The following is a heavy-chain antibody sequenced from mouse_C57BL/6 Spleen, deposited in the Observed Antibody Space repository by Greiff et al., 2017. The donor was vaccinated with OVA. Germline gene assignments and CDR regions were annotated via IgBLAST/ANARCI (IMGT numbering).Heavy chain of an antibody. V-gene: IGHV1-4*01. CDR2: INPSSGYT. CDR1: GYTFTSYT. Sequence: VQLQESGAELARPGASVKMSCKASGYTFTSYTMHWVKQRPGQGLEWIGYINPSSGYTKYNQKFKDKATLTADKSSSTAYMQLSSLTSEDSAVYYCARNSFFDYWGQGTTLTVSS. J-gene: IGHJ2*01. CDR3: ARNSFFDY.